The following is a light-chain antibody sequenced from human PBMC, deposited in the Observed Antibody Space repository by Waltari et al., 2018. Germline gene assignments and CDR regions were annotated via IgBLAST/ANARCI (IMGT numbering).Light chain of an antibody. CDR1: SSDVGGYHY. CDR2: DVS. CDR3: CSYAGSYTWV. Sequence: QSALTQPRSVSGSPGQSVTISCTGTSSDVGGYHYLSWYQQHPGKAPTLMIYDVSKRPSVVPDRFSGCKSGITASLTISGLQAEDEADYYCCSYAGSYTWVFGGGTKLTVL. J-gene: IGLJ2*01. V-gene: IGLV2-11*01.